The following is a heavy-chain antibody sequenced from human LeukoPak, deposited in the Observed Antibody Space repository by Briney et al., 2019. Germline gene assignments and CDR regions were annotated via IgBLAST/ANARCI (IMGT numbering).Heavy chain of an antibody. CDR3: ARDPGWRTEKMIVVVINAFDI. D-gene: IGHD3-22*01. V-gene: IGHV1-46*01. Sequence: ASVKVSCKASGYIFTSYYMYWVRQAPGQGLEWMGIINPSGGSIRYAQKFQGRVTMTRDMSTSTAYMELRSLRSDDTVVYYCARDPGWRTEKMIVVVINAFDIWGQGTMVTVSS. CDR1: GYIFTSYY. CDR2: INPSGGSI. J-gene: IGHJ3*02.